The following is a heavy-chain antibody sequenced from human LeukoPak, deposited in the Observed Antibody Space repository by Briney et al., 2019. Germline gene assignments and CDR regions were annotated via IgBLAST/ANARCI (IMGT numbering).Heavy chain of an antibody. CDR1: GHTFTGYY. Sequence: ASVKVSCKASGHTFTGYYIHWVRQAPGQGLEWMGWINPNSGGTNYARKFEGRVTMTRDTSISTVYMELSRLRSDDTAVYYCARAPQNYYDSIYFDYWGQGTLVTVSS. J-gene: IGHJ4*02. CDR2: INPNSGGT. V-gene: IGHV1-2*02. CDR3: ARAPQNYYDSIYFDY. D-gene: IGHD3-22*01.